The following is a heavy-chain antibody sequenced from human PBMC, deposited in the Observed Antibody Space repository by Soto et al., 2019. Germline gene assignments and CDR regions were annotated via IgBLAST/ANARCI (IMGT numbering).Heavy chain of an antibody. CDR3: ARSGGLDRDFNY. D-gene: IGHD2-15*01. CDR1: GGTFSSDS. CDR2: IIPMFDTP. J-gene: IGHJ4*02. V-gene: IGHV1-69*12. Sequence: QVQLVQSGAEVKKPGSSVKVSCKASGGTFSSDSFSWVRQAPGQGLEWMGVIIPMFDTPIYAQKFQDRVKISADESTSPAYLQLRSLRSDDTAVYYCARSGGLDRDFNYWGPGSLFTVSS.